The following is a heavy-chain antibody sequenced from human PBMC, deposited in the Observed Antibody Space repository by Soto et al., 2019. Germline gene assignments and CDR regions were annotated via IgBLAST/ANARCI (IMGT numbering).Heavy chain of an antibody. V-gene: IGHV1-58*01. CDR2: IVVGSGNT. J-gene: IGHJ6*02. D-gene: IGHD3-3*01. CDR3: ASEARFLEWLTYYYYYGMDV. CDR1: GFTFTSSA. Sequence: ASVKVSCKASGFTFTSSAVQWVRQARGQRLEWIGWIVVGSGNTNYAQKFQERVTITRDMSTSTAYMELSSLRSEDTAVYYCASEARFLEWLTYYYYYGMDVWGQGTTVTVSS.